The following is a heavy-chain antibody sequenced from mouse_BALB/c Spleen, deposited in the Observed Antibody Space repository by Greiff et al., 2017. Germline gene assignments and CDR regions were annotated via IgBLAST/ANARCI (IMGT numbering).Heavy chain of an antibody. Sequence: EVQVVESGGGLVKPGGSLKLSCAASGFTFSDYYMYWVRQTPEKRLEWVATISDGGSYTYYPDSVKGRFTISRDNAKNNLYLQMSSLKSEDTAMYYGARDFYDGYPAWFAYWGQGTLVTVSA. CDR3: ARDFYDGYPAWFAY. D-gene: IGHD2-3*01. CDR2: ISDGGSYT. J-gene: IGHJ3*01. CDR1: GFTFSDYY. V-gene: IGHV5-4*02.